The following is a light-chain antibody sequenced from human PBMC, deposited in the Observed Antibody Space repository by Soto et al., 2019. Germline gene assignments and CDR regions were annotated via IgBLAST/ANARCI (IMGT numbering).Light chain of an antibody. Sequence: EIVMTQSPATLSVSPGERATLSCRASQSVSSNLAWYQQKPGQAPRLLIYGASTRATGIPARFSGSGSGTEVTLTISSLQSEEFAVYYCQQYNNWPRTFGQGTKVAIK. CDR1: QSVSSN. J-gene: IGKJ1*01. CDR2: GAS. CDR3: QQYNNWPRT. V-gene: IGKV3-15*01.